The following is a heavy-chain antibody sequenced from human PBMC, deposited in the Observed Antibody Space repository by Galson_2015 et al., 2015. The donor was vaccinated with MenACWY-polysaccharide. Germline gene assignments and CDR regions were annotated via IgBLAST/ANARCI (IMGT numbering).Heavy chain of an antibody. D-gene: IGHD6-13*01. V-gene: IGHV3-7*01. J-gene: IGHJ4*01. Sequence: SLRLSCAASGFTFSRYWMSWVRQAPGKGLEWVANIKQVGSEKYYVDSVKGRFTISRDNARNSLYLQMDSLRVEDTGVYYCARDILGCSNWYEGLDYWGHGTLVTVSS. CDR1: GFTFSRYW. CDR3: ARDILGCSNWYEGLDY. CDR2: IKQVGSEK.